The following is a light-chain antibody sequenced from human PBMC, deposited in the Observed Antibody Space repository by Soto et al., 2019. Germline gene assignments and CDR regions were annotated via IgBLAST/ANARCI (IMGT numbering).Light chain of an antibody. CDR3: QQLNRFPRT. J-gene: IGKJ1*01. CDR2: SAS. V-gene: IGKV1-9*01. Sequence: DIQLTQSPSFLSASVGARVTITCRASQDISSYLAWYQQRPGKVPRFLTHSASTLQSGVPSRFSATGSGTTFTLTIRSLQPEDIATYYCQQLNRFPRTFGQGTKVEV. CDR1: QDISSY.